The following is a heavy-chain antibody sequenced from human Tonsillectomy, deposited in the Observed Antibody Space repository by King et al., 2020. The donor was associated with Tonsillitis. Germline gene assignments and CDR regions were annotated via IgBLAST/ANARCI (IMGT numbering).Heavy chain of an antibody. J-gene: IGHJ4*02. V-gene: IGHV3-23*04. CDR3: AKDGLYYYCSGSYRYFDY. CDR2: ISGSGGST. D-gene: IGHD3-10*01. CDR1: GFTFSSYA. Sequence: QLVQSGGGLVQPGGSLRLSCAASGFTFSSYAMSWVRQAPGKGLEWGSAISGSGGSTYYADSVKGRFTISRDNSKNTLYLQMNSLRAEDTAVYYCAKDGLYYYCSGSYRYFDYWGQGTLVTVSS.